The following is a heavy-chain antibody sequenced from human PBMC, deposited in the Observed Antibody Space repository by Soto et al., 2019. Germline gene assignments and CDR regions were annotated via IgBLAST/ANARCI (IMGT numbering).Heavy chain of an antibody. J-gene: IGHJ4*02. Sequence: QVQLVQSGAEVKKPGSSAKVSCKASGDTFNNYAINWVRQAPGEGLEWMGGIIPISGTTNYARKFQGRVTFIADKSTGTVYMELASLRSEDTALYYCARWGGLSCSGGSCFKKPFDYWGQGTLVTVSS. CDR1: GDTFNNYA. CDR3: ARWGGLSCSGGSCFKKPFDY. D-gene: IGHD2-15*01. V-gene: IGHV1-69*06. CDR2: IIPISGTT.